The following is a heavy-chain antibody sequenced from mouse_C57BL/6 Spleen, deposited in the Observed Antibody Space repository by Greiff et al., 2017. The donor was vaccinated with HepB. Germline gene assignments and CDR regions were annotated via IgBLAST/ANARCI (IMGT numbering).Heavy chain of an antibody. Sequence: QVQLQQPGAELVKPGASVKMSCKASGYTFTSYWITWVKQRPGQGLEWIGDIYPGSGSTNYNEKFKSKATLTVDTSSSTAYMQLSSLTSEDSAVYYCARERSSSYYVDYWGQGTTLTVSS. CDR2: IYPGSGST. D-gene: IGHD1-1*01. CDR1: GYTFTSYW. J-gene: IGHJ2*01. V-gene: IGHV1-55*01. CDR3: ARERSSSYYVDY.